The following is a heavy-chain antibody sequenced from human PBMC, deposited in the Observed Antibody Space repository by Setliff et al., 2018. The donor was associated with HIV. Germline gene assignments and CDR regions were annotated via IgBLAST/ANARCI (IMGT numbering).Heavy chain of an antibody. CDR3: ARRGDYYYYYAMDF. D-gene: IGHD3-10*01. Sequence: GGSLRLSCAASGFTFSNYAMSWVRQAQGKGLEWVSYISSSSSTIYYADSVKGRFTISRDNAKNSLYLQMNSLRAEDTAVYYCARRGDYYYYYAMDFWGRGTLVTVSS. CDR1: GFTFSNYA. CDR2: ISSSSSTI. J-gene: IGHJ6*02. V-gene: IGHV3-48*01.